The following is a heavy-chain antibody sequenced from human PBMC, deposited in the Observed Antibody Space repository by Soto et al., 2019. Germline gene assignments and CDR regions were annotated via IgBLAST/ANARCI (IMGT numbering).Heavy chain of an antibody. Sequence: GGSLRLSCAASGFTFSSYSMNWARQAPGKGLEWVSSISSSSSYIYYADSVKGRFTISRDNAKNSLYLQMNSLRAEDTAVYYCARDEPVPIEYSSSYFDYWGQGTLVTISS. D-gene: IGHD6-6*01. CDR3: ARDEPVPIEYSSSYFDY. CDR1: GFTFSSYS. CDR2: ISSSSSYI. J-gene: IGHJ4*02. V-gene: IGHV3-21*01.